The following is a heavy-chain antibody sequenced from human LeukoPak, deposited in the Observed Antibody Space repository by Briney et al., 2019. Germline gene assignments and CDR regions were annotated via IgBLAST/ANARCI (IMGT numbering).Heavy chain of an antibody. D-gene: IGHD2-2*01. Sequence: QPGGSLRLSCAASGFTVSSNYMSWVRQAPGKGLEWVSVIYSGGSTYYADSVKGRFTISRDNSKNTLYLQMNSLRAEDTAVYYCARDSLDMPNAFDIWGQGTMVTVSS. CDR1: GFTVSSNY. J-gene: IGHJ3*02. CDR2: IYSGGST. CDR3: ARDSLDMPNAFDI. V-gene: IGHV3-53*01.